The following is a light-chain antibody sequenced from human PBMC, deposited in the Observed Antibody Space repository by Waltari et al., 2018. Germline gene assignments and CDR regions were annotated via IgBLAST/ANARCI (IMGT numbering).Light chain of an antibody. J-gene: IGKJ1*01. CDR3: QNHERLPAV. V-gene: IGKV3-20*01. CDR2: GAS. CDR1: QSIGRY. Sequence: EIVLTQSPGTLSLSPGERATLSCRASQSIGRYLVWYQQKPGQAPRTLIYGASSRAAGIPDRFSGSGSGTDFSLTISRLEPEDFAVYYCQNHERLPAVFGQGTKVEIK.